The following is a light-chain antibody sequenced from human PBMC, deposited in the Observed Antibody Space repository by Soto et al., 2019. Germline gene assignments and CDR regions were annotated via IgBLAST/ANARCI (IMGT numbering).Light chain of an antibody. CDR2: DAS. CDR3: QQYQTYSWA. V-gene: IGKV1-5*01. CDR1: QAIGSW. J-gene: IGKJ1*01. Sequence: IHMTHSPSSLSASVVYRVTISFLASQAIGSWLAWYQQHPGKAPKLLIFDASTLESGVPSRFSGSGSGTRFTLTISSLQPDDFATYYCQQYQTYSWAFGQGTKVDIK.